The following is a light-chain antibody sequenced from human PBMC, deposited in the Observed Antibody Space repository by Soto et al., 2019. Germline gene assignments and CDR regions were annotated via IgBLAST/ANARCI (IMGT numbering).Light chain of an antibody. CDR3: HKLNNYPIT. CDR2: GES. V-gene: IGKV1-9*01. J-gene: IGKJ5*01. CDR1: QGISNY. Sequence: IQLTQSPSSLSASIGDRVTITCLASQGISNYLAWYQQKTGEAPKIXIYGESTLQSGVPSRLSGAGSGTDLNLTISRLMPEDLATYYCHKLNNYPITFGQGTRLEIK.